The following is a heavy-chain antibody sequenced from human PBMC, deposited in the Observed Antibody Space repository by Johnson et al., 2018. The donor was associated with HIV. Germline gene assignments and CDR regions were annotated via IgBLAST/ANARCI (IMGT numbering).Heavy chain of an antibody. Sequence: VPLVESGGGVVRPGGSLRLSCAASGFTFDDYGMSWVRQAPGKGLEWVSGIDWNGGRQGYVDSVKGRFTISRDNAKNSLYMEMNSLRAEDTALYYCARQHNYDSSGQGGGLDIWGQGTMVTVSS. CDR2: IDWNGGRQ. D-gene: IGHD3-22*01. CDR1: GFTFDDYG. J-gene: IGHJ3*02. V-gene: IGHV3-20*04. CDR3: ARQHNYDSSGQGGGLDI.